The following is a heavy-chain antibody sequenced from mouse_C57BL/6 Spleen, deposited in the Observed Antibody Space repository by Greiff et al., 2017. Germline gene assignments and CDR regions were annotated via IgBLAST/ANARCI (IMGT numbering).Heavy chain of an antibody. Sequence: DVHLVESGGGLVKPGGSLKLSCAASGFTFSDYGMHWVRQAPEKGLEWVAYISSGSSTIYYADTVKGRFTISRDNAKNTLFLQMTSLRSEDTAMYYWARPITTVVSRSWFAYWGQGTLVTVSA. V-gene: IGHV5-17*01. J-gene: IGHJ3*01. D-gene: IGHD1-1*01. CDR3: ARPITTVVSRSWFAY. CDR2: ISSGSSTI. CDR1: GFTFSDYG.